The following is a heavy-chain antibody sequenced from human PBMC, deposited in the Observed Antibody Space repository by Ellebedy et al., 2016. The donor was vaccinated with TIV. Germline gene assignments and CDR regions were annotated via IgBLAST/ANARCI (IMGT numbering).Heavy chain of an antibody. Sequence: GGSLRLSXTASGFTFSSYTMNWVRQAPGKGLEWVSVIWGSGGDTAYADSVKGRFTISRDSSKNTLYLQMNSLRADDTAVYYCAPRAIRAPNWGQGTLVTVSS. CDR1: GFTFSSYT. V-gene: IGHV3-23*01. D-gene: IGHD1-26*01. CDR2: IWGSGGDT. J-gene: IGHJ4*02. CDR3: APRAIRAPN.